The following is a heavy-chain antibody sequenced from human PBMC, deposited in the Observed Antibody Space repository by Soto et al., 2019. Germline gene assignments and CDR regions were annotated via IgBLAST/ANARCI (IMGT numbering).Heavy chain of an antibody. Sequence: PXEFVKISFKGSGYSFTSYWIGWVRQMPGKGLEWMGIIYPGDSDTRYSTSFQGQVTISADKSISTAYLQWSSLKASDTAMYYCARHEESSSGDGYFDYWGQGTLVTVSS. CDR2: IYPGDSDT. CDR3: ARHEESSSGDGYFDY. D-gene: IGHD6-6*01. CDR1: GYSFTSYW. V-gene: IGHV5-51*01. J-gene: IGHJ4*02.